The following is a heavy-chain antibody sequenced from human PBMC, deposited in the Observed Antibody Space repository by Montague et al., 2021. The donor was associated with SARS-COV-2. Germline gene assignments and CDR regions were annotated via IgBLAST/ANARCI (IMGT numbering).Heavy chain of an antibody. CDR3: AREDRWNWFDP. D-gene: IGHD5-24*01. Sequence: NPSLKSRVTISVDTSKNQFSLKLISVTAADTAVYYCAREDRWNWFDPWGQGILVTVPS. J-gene: IGHJ5*02. V-gene: IGHV4-59*01.